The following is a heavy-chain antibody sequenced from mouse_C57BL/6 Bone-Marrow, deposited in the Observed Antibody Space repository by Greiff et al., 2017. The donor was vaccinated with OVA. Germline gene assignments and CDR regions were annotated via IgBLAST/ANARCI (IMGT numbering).Heavy chain of an antibody. Sequence: EVQGVESGGGLVQPGGSLKLSCAASGFTFSDYGMAWVRQAPRKGPEWVAFISNLAYSIYYADTVTGRFTISRENAKNTLYLEMSSLRSEDTAMYYCARLFAGAMDYWGQGTSVTVSS. CDR1: GFTFSDYG. CDR2: ISNLAYSI. J-gene: IGHJ4*01. CDR3: ARLFAGAMDY. V-gene: IGHV5-15*01.